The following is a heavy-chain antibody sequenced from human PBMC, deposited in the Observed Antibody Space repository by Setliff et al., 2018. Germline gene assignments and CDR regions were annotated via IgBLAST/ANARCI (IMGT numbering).Heavy chain of an antibody. CDR1: GGSISSSSYY. CDR3: ARDQDFWSGYYRASHYMDV. CDR2: IYYSGST. V-gene: IGHV4-39*02. J-gene: IGHJ6*03. Sequence: SLTCTVSGGSISSSSYYWGWIRQPPGKGLEWIGSIYYSGSTYYNPSLKSRVTISVDTSKNQFSLKLSSVTAADTAVYYCARDQDFWSGYYRASHYMDVWGKGTTVTVSS. D-gene: IGHD3-3*01.